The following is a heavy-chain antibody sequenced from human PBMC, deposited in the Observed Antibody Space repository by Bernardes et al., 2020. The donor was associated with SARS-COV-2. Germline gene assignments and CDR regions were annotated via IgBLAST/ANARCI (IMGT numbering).Heavy chain of an antibody. CDR2: INSDGSST. J-gene: IGHJ6*02. CDR3: ARGGMGYCSSTSCYAGYYYYGMDV. D-gene: IGHD2-2*01. V-gene: IGHV3-74*01. CDR1: GFTFSSYW. Sequence: GGSLRLSCAASGFTFSSYWMHWVRKAPGKGLVWVSRINSDGSSTSYADSVKGRFTISRDNAKNTLYLQMNSLRAEDTAVYYCARGGMGYCSSTSCYAGYYYYGMDVWGQGTTVTVSS.